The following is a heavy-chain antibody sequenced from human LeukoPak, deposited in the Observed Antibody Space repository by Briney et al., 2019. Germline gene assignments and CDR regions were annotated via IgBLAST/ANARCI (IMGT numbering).Heavy chain of an antibody. J-gene: IGHJ6*03. CDR3: ARPVVPAAMVDYYYMDV. V-gene: IGHV4-39*01. D-gene: IGHD2-2*01. CDR1: GGSISSSSYY. Sequence: PSETLSLTCTVSGGSISSSSYYWGWIRQPPGKGLEWIGSIYYSGGTYYNPSLKSRVTISVDTSKNQFSLKLTSVTAADTAVYYCARPVVPAAMVDYYYMDVWGKGTTVTVSS. CDR2: IYYSGGT.